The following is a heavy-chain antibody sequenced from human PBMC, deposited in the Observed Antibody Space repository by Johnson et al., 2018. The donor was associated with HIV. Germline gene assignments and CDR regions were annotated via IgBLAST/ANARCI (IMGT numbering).Heavy chain of an antibody. Sequence: QVQLVESGGGVVQPGRSLRLSCAASGFTFSSYAMHWVRQAPGKGLEWVAVISYDGSNKYYADSVKGRFTISRDNSKNTLYLQMNSLRAEDTAVYYCARALTTYAFDIWGQGTMVTVSS. D-gene: IGHD4-17*01. CDR1: GFTFSSYA. CDR2: ISYDGSNK. CDR3: ARALTTYAFDI. J-gene: IGHJ3*02. V-gene: IGHV3-30-3*01.